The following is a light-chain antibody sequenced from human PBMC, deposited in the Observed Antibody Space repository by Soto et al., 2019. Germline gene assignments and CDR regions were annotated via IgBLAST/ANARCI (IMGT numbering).Light chain of an antibody. V-gene: IGKV1-12*01. CDR3: QQANSFPYP. CDR1: QDISTW. Sequence: DIQMTQSPSFVSASVGDRVTITCRASQDISTWLAWYQQKPGRAPNLLIYTASSLQSGVPSRFSGSGSGTDFTLTISSLQREDFATYYCQQANSFPYPLGQGTKLEIK. CDR2: TAS. J-gene: IGKJ2*01.